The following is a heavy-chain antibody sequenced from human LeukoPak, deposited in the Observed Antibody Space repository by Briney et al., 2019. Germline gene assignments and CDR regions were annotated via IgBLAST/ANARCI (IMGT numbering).Heavy chain of an antibody. CDR3: ARDDPRVGLH. CDR2: INGGGSST. D-gene: IGHD5-12*01. J-gene: IGHJ4*02. Sequence: GGSLRLSCAASGFTFSSYWMHWVRQAPGKGLVWVSRINGGGSSTSYADSVKGRFTISKDNAKNTLYLQMNSLRAEDTAVYYCARDDPRVGLHWGQGTLVTVSS. CDR1: GFTFSSYW. V-gene: IGHV3-74*01.